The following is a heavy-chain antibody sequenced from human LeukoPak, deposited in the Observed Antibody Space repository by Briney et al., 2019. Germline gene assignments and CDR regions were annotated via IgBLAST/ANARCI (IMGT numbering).Heavy chain of an antibody. J-gene: IGHJ6*02. CDR1: GGSFSGYY. D-gene: IGHD3-10*01. V-gene: IGHV4-34*01. CDR2: INHSGST. Sequence: PSETLSLTCAVYGGSFSGYYWSWIRQPPGKGLEWIGEINHSGSTNYNPSLKSRVTISVDTSKNQFSLKLSSVTAADTAVYYCARAHGHYYGSGGYYYYYGMDVWGQGTTVTVSS. CDR3: ARAHGHYYGSGGYYYYYGMDV.